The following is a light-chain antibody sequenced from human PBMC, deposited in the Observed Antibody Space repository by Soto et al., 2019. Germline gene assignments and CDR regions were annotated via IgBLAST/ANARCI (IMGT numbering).Light chain of an antibody. J-gene: IGKJ5*01. Sequence: EIVLTQSPGTLSLSPGERATLSCRASQSVSSNYLVWYQQKPGQTPRLLIYGASNRATGIPDRFSGSGSVTDFTLTISRLEPEDFALYYCQQYGRSPLTFGQGTRLEIK. CDR2: GAS. CDR1: QSVSSNY. V-gene: IGKV3-20*01. CDR3: QQYGRSPLT.